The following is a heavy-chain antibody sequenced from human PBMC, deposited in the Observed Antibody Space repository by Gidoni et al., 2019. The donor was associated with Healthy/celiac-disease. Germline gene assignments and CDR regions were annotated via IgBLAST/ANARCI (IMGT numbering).Heavy chain of an antibody. J-gene: IGHJ4*02. CDR1: GFTFSSYE. D-gene: IGHD5-12*01. CDR3: ARDEGMATPFTY. V-gene: IGHV3-48*03. Sequence: EVQLVESGGGLVQHGGSLRLSCAASGFTFSSYEMNWVRPAPGKGLEWVSYSSSSGSTIYYADSVTVRFTISRDNAKNSLSLQMNSLRAEDTAVYYFARDEGMATPFTYWGQGTLVTVSS. CDR2: SSSSGSTI.